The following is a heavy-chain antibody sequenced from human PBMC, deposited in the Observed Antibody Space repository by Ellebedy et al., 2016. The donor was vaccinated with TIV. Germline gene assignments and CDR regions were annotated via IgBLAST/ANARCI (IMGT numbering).Heavy chain of an antibody. V-gene: IGHV2-5*01. J-gene: IGHJ3*02. Sequence: SGPTLVXPTPTLTLTCTFSGFSLSTSGVGVGWIRQPPGKALEWLALIYWKDDKRYSPSLKSRLTITKDTSKNQVVLTMTNMDPVDTATSYCAHTRTERITIFGVVPYDAFDIWGQGTMVTVSS. CDR2: IYWKDDK. CDR1: GFSLSTSGVG. D-gene: IGHD3-3*01. CDR3: AHTRTERITIFGVVPYDAFDI.